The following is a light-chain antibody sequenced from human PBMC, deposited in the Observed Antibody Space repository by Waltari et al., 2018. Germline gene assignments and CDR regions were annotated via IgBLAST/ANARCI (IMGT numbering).Light chain of an antibody. CDR3: QQFNSYPLFT. J-gene: IGKJ3*01. CDR1: QGISSA. CDR2: DAS. Sequence: AIQLTQSPSSLSASVGDRVTITCRASQGISSALAWYHQKPGKAAKVLIYDASSLERWVPSRFSGSGAGTDFTLTISSLQPEDFATYYCQQFNSYPLFTFGPGTKVDIK. V-gene: IGKV1-13*02.